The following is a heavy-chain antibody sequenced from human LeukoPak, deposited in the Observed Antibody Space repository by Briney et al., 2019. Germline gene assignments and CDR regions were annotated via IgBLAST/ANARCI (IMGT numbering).Heavy chain of an antibody. V-gene: IGHV4-61*02. CDR2: SCATGST. Sequence: KPSQTLSLTCTVSGGSISSHSYCWSWIRQPAGKGLEWIGRSCATGSTNYNSSLKSRVTISVDTSKNQFSLKLSSVTAADTAVYYCARVDRSERPYCTNGVCYTDYYYYYMDVWGKGTTVTVSS. J-gene: IGHJ6*03. D-gene: IGHD2-8*01. CDR3: ARVDRSERPYCTNGVCYTDYYYYYMDV. CDR1: GGSISSHSYC.